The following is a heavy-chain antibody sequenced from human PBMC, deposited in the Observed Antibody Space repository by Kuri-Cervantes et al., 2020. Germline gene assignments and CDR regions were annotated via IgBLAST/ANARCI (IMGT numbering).Heavy chain of an antibody. CDR2: ISSSSSYI. CDR1: GFTFSSYS. V-gene: IGHV3-21*05. Sequence: GGSLRLSCAASGFTFSSYSMNWVRQAPGKGLEWVSYISSSSSYIYYADSVKGRFTISRDNSKNTLYLQMNSLRAEDTAVYYCAKDMYYYGSGSLKPGWYYYYGMDVWGQGTTVTVSS. J-gene: IGHJ6*02. D-gene: IGHD3-10*01. CDR3: AKDMYYYGSGSLKPGWYYYYGMDV.